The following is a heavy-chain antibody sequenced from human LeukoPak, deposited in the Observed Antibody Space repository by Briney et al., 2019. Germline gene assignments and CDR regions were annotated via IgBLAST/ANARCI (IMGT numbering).Heavy chain of an antibody. Sequence: SETLSLTCTVSGGSVTSGNYYWNWIRQPAGKGLEWIGRIYTNGGASYNPSLKSRVTISIDASRNQFSLKLSSVTAADTAVYYCAREPPGYWGQGILVTVSS. V-gene: IGHV4-61*02. J-gene: IGHJ4*02. CDR3: AREPPGY. CDR1: GGSVTSGNYY. CDR2: IYTNGGA.